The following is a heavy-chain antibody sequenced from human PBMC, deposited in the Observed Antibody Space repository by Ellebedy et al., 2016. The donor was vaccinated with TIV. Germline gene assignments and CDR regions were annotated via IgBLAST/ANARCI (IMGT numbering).Heavy chain of an antibody. CDR3: ARQNYDYVWGRRYWFDP. Sequence: ASVKVSXXVSGYTLTELSMHWVRQAPGKGLEWMGGFDPEDGETIYAQKFQGRVTMTEDTSTDTAYMELSSLRSEDTAVYYCARQNYDYVWGRRYWFDPWGQGTLVTVSS. D-gene: IGHD3-16*01. CDR1: GYTLTELS. J-gene: IGHJ5*02. CDR2: FDPEDGET. V-gene: IGHV1-24*01.